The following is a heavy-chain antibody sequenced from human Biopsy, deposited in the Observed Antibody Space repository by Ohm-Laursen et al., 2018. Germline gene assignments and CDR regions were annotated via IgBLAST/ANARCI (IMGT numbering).Heavy chain of an antibody. CDR2: ISYTGYT. Sequence: SDTLSLTCTVSGGYFTDHYWSWIRQPPGKGLVWIGHISYTGYTSYNASLKSRVTISIDTSSNHFSLRLSSFTAADTAVYYCARGSNDCGGLYSPRWGQGTLLTVSS. CDR3: ARGSNDCGGLYSPR. D-gene: IGHD4-23*01. V-gene: IGHV4-59*11. J-gene: IGHJ4*02. CDR1: GGYFTDHY.